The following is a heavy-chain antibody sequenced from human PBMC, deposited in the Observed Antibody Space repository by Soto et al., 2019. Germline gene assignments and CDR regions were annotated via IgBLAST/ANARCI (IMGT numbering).Heavy chain of an antibody. CDR2: ISGSGGST. CDR1: GFTFSSYA. J-gene: IGHJ4*02. CDR3: AKLGGDYSNYEFFDY. D-gene: IGHD4-4*01. Sequence: GGSLRLSCAASGFTFSSYAMSWVRQAPGKGLEWVSAISGSGGSTYYADSVKGRFTISRDNSKNTLYLQMNSLRAEDTAVYYCAKLGGDYSNYEFFDYWGQGTLVTAPQ. V-gene: IGHV3-23*01.